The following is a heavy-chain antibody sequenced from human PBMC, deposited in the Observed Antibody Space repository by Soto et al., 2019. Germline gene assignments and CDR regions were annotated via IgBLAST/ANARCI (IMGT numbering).Heavy chain of an antibody. Sequence: ASVKVSCKASGYTFTGYYMHWVRQAPGQGREWMGGINPNSGGTNYAQKVEGRVAMTRDRSISKADMELSRLRSDDTAVYYCARDRNYVLWRGYFIHWGQGTMVTVSS. V-gene: IGHV1-2*02. CDR1: GYTFTGYY. J-gene: IGHJ3*01. CDR2: INPNSGGT. CDR3: ARDRNYVLWRGYFIH. D-gene: IGHD3-3*01.